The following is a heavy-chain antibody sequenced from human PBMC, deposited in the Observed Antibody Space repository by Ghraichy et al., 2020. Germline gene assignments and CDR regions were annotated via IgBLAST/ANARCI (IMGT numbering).Heavy chain of an antibody. V-gene: IGHV4-59*01. Sequence: SETLSLTCSVSGGAMRSYYYWTWIRQFPGAGLEWIGYIYSSTSTNYNPYLKSRVTISEDTSKNHISMKLTSVTPVDTAVYYCARGASAYHNFDSWGQGTQVTVSS. CDR2: IYSSTST. CDR1: GGAMRSYYY. J-gene: IGHJ4*02. CDR3: ARGASAYHNFDS. D-gene: IGHD5-12*01.